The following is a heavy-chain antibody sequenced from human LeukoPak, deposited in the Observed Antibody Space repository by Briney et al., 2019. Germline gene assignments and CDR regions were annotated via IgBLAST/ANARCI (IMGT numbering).Heavy chain of an antibody. D-gene: IGHD2-2*01. J-gene: IGHJ4*02. CDR3: ARAPGYCSSTSCYWSDH. CDR2: ISVYNGNT. V-gene: IGHV1-18*01. Sequence: ASMTVSCKASGYTFASFGFSWVRQAPGQGLEWMGWISVYNGNTNYAQKFQGRVTMTTDTSTNTAYMELESLRSDDTAVYYCARAPGYCSSTSCYWSDHWGQGTLVTVSS. CDR1: GYTFASFG.